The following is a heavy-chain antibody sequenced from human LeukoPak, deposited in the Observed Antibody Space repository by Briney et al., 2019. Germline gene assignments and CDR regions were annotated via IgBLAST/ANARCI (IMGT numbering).Heavy chain of an antibody. Sequence: GASVKVSCKASGYTFTGYYMHWVRQAPGQGLEWMGWINPNSGGTNYAQKFQGRVTMTRDTSISTAYMELSRLRSDDTAVYYCARDKYYYGSGVGVFDYWGQGTLVTVSS. J-gene: IGHJ4*02. CDR3: ARDKYYYGSGVGVFDY. D-gene: IGHD3-10*01. CDR1: GYTFTGYY. V-gene: IGHV1-2*02. CDR2: INPNSGGT.